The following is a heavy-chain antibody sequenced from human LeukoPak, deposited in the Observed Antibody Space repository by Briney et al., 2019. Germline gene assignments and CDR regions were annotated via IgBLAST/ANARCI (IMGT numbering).Heavy chain of an antibody. CDR1: GFTFSTYN. CDR3: AKTKRYSYGLGS. Sequence: PGGSLRLSCAASGFTFSTYNMNWVRQAPGKGLEWVAVISYDGSNKYYADSVKGRFTISRDNSKNTLYVQMNSLTAEDTAMYYCAKTKRYSYGLGSWGQGTLVTVSS. CDR2: ISYDGSNK. V-gene: IGHV3-30*18. J-gene: IGHJ5*02. D-gene: IGHD5-18*01.